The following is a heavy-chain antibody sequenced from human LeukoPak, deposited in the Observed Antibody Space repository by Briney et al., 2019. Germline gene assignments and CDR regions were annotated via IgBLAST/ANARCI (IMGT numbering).Heavy chain of an antibody. V-gene: IGHV1-18*01. CDR3: ARIHEPGIAVAALDY. D-gene: IGHD6-19*01. CDR2: ISAYNGNT. CDR1: GYAFTIYG. Sequence: ASVKVSFKASGYAFTIYGISWVRQAPGQGVEWMGWISAYNGNTNYAQKLQGRVTMTTDTSTSTAYMELRSLRSDDTAVYYCARIHEPGIAVAALDYWGQGTLVTVSS. J-gene: IGHJ4*02.